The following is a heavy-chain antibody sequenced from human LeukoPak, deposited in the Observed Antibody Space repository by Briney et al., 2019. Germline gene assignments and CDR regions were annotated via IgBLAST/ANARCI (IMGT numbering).Heavy chain of an antibody. CDR1: GFTVSSNY. D-gene: IGHD3-16*01. J-gene: IGHJ3*01. CDR3: AKDPFAFRLGAFDS. CDR2: IYSGGTT. V-gene: IGHV3-53*01. Sequence: GGSLRLSCAASGFTVSSNYMSWVRQAPGKGLEWVSVIYSGGTTYYADSVKGRFTISRDNSKSTLFLHMNNLRVEDTDVYYCAKDPFAFRLGAFDSWGQGTMVIVSS.